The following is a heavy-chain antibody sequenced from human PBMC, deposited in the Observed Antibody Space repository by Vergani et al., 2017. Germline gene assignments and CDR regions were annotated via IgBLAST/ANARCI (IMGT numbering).Heavy chain of an antibody. CDR2: ISSSSSYI. J-gene: IGHJ4*02. V-gene: IGHV3-21*01. CDR1: GGSFSGYY. Sequence: VQLQQWGAGLLKPSETLSLTCAVYGGSFSGYYWSWIRQPPGKGLEWVSSISSSSSYIYYADSVKGRFTISRDNAKNSLYLQMNSLRAEDTAVYYCARYSSGWYAQGVFDYWGQGTLVTVSS. D-gene: IGHD6-19*01. CDR3: ARYSSGWYAQGVFDY.